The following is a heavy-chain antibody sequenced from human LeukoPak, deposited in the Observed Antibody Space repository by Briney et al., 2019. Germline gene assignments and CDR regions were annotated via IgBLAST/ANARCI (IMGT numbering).Heavy chain of an antibody. Sequence: GGSLRLSCAASGFTFSSYAMSLVRQAPGKGLEWVSAISGSGGSTYYADSVKGRFTISRDNSKNTLYLQMNSLRAEDTAVYYCAKDRRGYSYGYYFDYWGQGTLVTVSS. D-gene: IGHD5-18*01. V-gene: IGHV3-23*01. CDR3: AKDRRGYSYGYYFDY. CDR2: ISGSGGST. J-gene: IGHJ4*02. CDR1: GFTFSSYA.